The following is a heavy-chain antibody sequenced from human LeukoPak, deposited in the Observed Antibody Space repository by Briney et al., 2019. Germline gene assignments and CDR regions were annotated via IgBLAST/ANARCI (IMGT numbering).Heavy chain of an antibody. D-gene: IGHD6-6*01. CDR2: ISWNSGSI. CDR1: GFTFDDCA. J-gene: IGHJ6*03. Sequence: GGSLRLSCAASGFTFDDCAMHWVRQAPGKGLEWVSGISWNSGSIGYADSVKGRFTISRDNAKNSLYLQMNSLRAEDTALYHCARDRRTRPHYYYYMDVWGKGTTVTVSS. V-gene: IGHV3-9*01. CDR3: ARDRRTRPHYYYYMDV.